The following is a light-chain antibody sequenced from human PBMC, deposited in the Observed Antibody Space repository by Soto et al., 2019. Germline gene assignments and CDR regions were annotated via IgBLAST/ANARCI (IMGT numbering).Light chain of an antibody. Sequence: QSALTQPPSASGSPGQSVTISCTGTSRDVGGHDYVSWYQQHPGKAPKLLIYEVTKRPSGVPDRFSGSKSGNTASLTVSGLQADDEPDHYCNSYVTGNSLIFGGGTKLTVL. V-gene: IGLV2-8*01. CDR3: NSYVTGNSLI. CDR2: EVT. J-gene: IGLJ2*01. CDR1: SRDVGGHDY.